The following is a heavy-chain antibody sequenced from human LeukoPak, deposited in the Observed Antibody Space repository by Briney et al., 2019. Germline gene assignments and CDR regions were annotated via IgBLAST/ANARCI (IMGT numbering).Heavy chain of an antibody. CDR3: AKDFSGSWQFDP. Sequence: GGSLRLSCAASGFTFSSYGMHWVRQAPGKGLEWVAFIRYDGSNKYYADSVKGRFTISRDNSKNTLYLQMNSLRVEDTAVFYCAKDFSGSWQFDPWGQGTLATVSS. CDR2: IRYDGSNK. D-gene: IGHD6-13*01. V-gene: IGHV3-30*02. CDR1: GFTFSSYG. J-gene: IGHJ5*02.